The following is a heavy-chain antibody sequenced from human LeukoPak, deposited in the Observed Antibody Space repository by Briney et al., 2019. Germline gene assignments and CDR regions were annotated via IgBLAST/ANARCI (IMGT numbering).Heavy chain of an antibody. D-gene: IGHD6-13*01. CDR3: ARDPYSSSSGSGDY. CDR1: GFTFSTYG. Sequence: PGGSLRLSCAASGFTFSTYGMHWVRQAPGKGLEWVAVIWYDGINTDYAESVKGRFTISRDNARNTLFLQMNSLRAEDTAVYYCARDPYSSSSGSGDYWGQGTLVTVSS. J-gene: IGHJ4*02. CDR2: IWYDGINT. V-gene: IGHV3-33*01.